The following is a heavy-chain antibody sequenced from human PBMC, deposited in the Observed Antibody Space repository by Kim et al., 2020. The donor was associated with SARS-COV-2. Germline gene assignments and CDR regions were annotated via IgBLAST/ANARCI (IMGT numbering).Heavy chain of an antibody. D-gene: IGHD2-15*01. J-gene: IGHJ4*02. V-gene: IGHV4-59*01. CDR2: IYSSGRA. Sequence: SETLSLTCSVSGGSITTYYWDWIRQSPGRELEWIGSIYSSGRAVFNPSLQSRVTMSIDTSKNEFTLSLTSVTAADTAVYFCARESGGATVYFDICGRGTLVTVSS. CDR1: GGSITTYY. CDR3: ARESGGATVYFDI.